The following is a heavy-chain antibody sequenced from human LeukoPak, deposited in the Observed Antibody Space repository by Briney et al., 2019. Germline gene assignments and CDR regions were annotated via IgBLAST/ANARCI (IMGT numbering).Heavy chain of an antibody. V-gene: IGHV4-59*01. CDR2: VYATGTT. J-gene: IGHJ4*02. D-gene: IGHD6-19*01. CDR3: ARVGSGGAWFDF. Sequence: SETLSLTCTVSDDSITMYYWSWIRQPPGKGLEWIAYVYATGTTNYNPSLKTRATISIDTSKNQLSLTLTSLTATDTAVYYCARVGSGGAWFDFWGQGALVSISS. CDR1: DDSITMYY.